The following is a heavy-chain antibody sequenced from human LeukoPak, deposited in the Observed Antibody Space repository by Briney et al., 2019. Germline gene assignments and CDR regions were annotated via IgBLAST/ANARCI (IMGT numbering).Heavy chain of an antibody. J-gene: IGHJ4*02. Sequence: GASVKVSCKASGYTFTSYDINWVRQATGQGLEWMGWISAYNGNTNYAQKLQGRVTMTTDTSTNTAFMELRSLRSDDTAVYYCARSKGGTGLEWSPGYWGQGTLVTVSS. CDR3: ARSKGGTGLEWSPGY. CDR2: ISAYNGNT. CDR1: GYTFTSYD. V-gene: IGHV1-18*01. D-gene: IGHD3-3*01.